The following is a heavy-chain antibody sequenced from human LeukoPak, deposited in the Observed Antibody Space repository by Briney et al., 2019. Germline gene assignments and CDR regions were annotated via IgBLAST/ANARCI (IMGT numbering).Heavy chain of an antibody. CDR1: GYTFTNYG. V-gene: IGHV1-18*01. D-gene: IGHD5-18*01. CDR3: ARDQLWTPLDY. Sequence: ASVEVSCKASGYTFTNYGISWVRQAPGQGLEWMGWINTYNGNTNYAQKFQGRVTMTTDTSTSTVYLELRSLRSDDTAIYYCARDQLWTPLDYWGQGNLVTVSS. CDR2: INTYNGNT. J-gene: IGHJ4*02.